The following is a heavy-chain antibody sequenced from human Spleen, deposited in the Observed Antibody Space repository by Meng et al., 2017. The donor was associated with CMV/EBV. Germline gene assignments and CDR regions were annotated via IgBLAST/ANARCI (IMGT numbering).Heavy chain of an antibody. D-gene: IGHD3-10*01. Sequence: GESLKISCTASGFTFGDYAMSWVRQAPGKGLEWVGFIRGKAYGGTTEYAASVKGRFTISRDDSKSIAYLQMNSLKTEDTAVYYCTRYYGSGSYYYYGMDVWGQGTTVTVSS. V-gene: IGHV3-49*04. CDR1: GFTFGDYA. CDR3: TRYYGSGSYYYYGMDV. J-gene: IGHJ6*02. CDR2: IRGKAYGGTT.